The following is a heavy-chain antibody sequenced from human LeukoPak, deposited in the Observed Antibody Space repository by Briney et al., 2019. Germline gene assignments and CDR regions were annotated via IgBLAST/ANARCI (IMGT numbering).Heavy chain of an antibody. CDR2: TYYRSKWYN. CDR3: AREVVQRRQQLDGFDY. CDR1: GDSVSSNSAA. J-gene: IGHJ4*02. V-gene: IGHV6-1*01. Sequence: SQTLSLTCAISGDSVSSNSAAWNWITQSPSRGLEWLGRTYYRSKWYNDYAVSVKSRITIKPDTSKNQFSLQLNSVTPEDTAVYYCAREVVQRRQQLDGFDYWGQGTLVTVSS. D-gene: IGHD6-13*01.